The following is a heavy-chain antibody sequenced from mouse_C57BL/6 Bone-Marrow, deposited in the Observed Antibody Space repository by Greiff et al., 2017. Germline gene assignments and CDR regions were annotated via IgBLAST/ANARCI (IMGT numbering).Heavy chain of an antibody. J-gene: IGHJ2*01. CDR3: ARGDDYDCDY. V-gene: IGHV1-59*01. CDR1: GYTFTSYW. D-gene: IGHD2-4*01. Sequence: QVQLQQPGAELVRPGTSVKLSCKASGYTFTSYWMHWVKQRPGQGLEWIGVIDPSDSYTNYNQKFKGKATLTVDTSSSTAYMQLSSLTSEDSAVYYCARGDDYDCDYWGQGTTLTVSS. CDR2: IDPSDSYT.